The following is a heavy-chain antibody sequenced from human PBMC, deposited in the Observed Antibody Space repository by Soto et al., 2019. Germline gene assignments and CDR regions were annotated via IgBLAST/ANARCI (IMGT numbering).Heavy chain of an antibody. CDR2: IYPGDSDT. V-gene: IGHV5-51*01. CDR3: ARHTLAAAGTGYYYYYGMDV. Sequence: GESLKISCKGSGYSFTSYWIGWVRQMPGKGLEWMGIIYPGDSDTRYSPSFQGQVTISADKSISTAYLQWSSLKASDTAMYYCARHTLAAAGTGYYYYYGMDVWGQGTTVTVSS. D-gene: IGHD6-13*01. J-gene: IGHJ6*02. CDR1: GYSFTSYW.